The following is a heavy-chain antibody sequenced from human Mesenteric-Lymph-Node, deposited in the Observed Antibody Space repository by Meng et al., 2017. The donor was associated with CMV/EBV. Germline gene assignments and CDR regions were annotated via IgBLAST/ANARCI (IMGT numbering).Heavy chain of an antibody. D-gene: IGHD6-13*01. CDR2: INPNSGGT. J-gene: IGHJ4*02. CDR3: ARETSIAAAAAFDY. CDR1: GYTFTGYY. Sequence: SGYTFTGYYMHWVRQAPGQGLEWMGRINPNSGGTNYAQKFQGRVTITRDTSASTAYMELSSLRSEDTAVYYCARETSIAAAAAFDYWGQGTLVTVSS. V-gene: IGHV1-2*06.